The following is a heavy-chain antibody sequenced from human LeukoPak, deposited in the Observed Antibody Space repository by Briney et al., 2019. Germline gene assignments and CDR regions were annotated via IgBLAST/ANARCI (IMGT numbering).Heavy chain of an antibody. CDR1: GW. CDR2: INRDGTGT. Sequence: GGSLRLSCAAAGWMHWVRQAPGKGLVWVCGINRDGTGTYYADSVKGRFTISRDNAKNSLYLQMNSLRAEDTAVYYCARAGGIAVAGTWSFDYWGQGTLVTVSS. V-gene: IGHV3-74*01. D-gene: IGHD6-19*01. J-gene: IGHJ4*02. CDR3: ARAGGIAVAGTWSFDY.